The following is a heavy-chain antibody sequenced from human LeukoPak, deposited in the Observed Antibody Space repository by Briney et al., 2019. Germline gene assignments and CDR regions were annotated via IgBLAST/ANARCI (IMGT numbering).Heavy chain of an antibody. CDR1: GFTFSYSG. V-gene: IGHV3-33*01. CDR2: IWYGGSNE. CDR3: ARADGSGSYYREGIDY. Sequence: GGSLRLSCAASGFTFSYSGMHWVRQAPGKGLEWVAVIWYGGSNEYYADSVKGRFTISRDNSKNTLYLQMNSLRAEDTAVYYCARADGSGSYYREGIDYWGQGTLVTVSS. D-gene: IGHD3-10*01. J-gene: IGHJ4*02.